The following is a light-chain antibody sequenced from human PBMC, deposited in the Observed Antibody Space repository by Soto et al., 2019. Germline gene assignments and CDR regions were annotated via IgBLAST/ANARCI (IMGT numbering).Light chain of an antibody. CDR3: CAYSTSGTHV. CDR1: SSDVGSYDY. Sequence: QSVLTQPGAGSESPGRAMTFFCTGPSSDVGSYDYVSWHQQHPGKAPKLIIYDVNNRPPGVPSRFSGSKSGNTASLIISGLQTEDEADYYCCAYSTSGTHVFGTGTKVTVL. J-gene: IGLJ1*01. V-gene: IGLV2-14*03. CDR2: DVN.